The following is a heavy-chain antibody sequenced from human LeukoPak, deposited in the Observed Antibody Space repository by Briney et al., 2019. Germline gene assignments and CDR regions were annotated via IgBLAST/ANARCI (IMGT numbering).Heavy chain of an antibody. CDR2: IYDSGTT. CDR1: GFTVSSNY. D-gene: IGHD6-19*01. Sequence: GGSLRLSCATSGFTVSSNYMSWVRQAPGKGLEWVSVIYDSGTTYYADSVKGRFLIFRDTSKNTVDLQMNSLRVEDTAVYYCAGRRSSGWYAYWGQGSLVTVSS. CDR3: AGRRSSGWYAY. V-gene: IGHV3-53*01. J-gene: IGHJ4*02.